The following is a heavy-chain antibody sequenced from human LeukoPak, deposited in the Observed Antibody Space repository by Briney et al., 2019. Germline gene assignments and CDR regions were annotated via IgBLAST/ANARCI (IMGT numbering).Heavy chain of an antibody. CDR2: IHTSGST. V-gene: IGHV4-4*07. Sequence: SETLSLTCTVSGGSISSYYRSWIRQPAGKGLEWIGRIHTSGSTNYNPSLRSRVTMSVDTSKNQFSLKLSSVTAADTAVYYCARGGGPPQGYFDYWGQGTLVTVSS. J-gene: IGHJ4*02. CDR3: ARGGGPPQGYFDY. CDR1: GGSISSYY.